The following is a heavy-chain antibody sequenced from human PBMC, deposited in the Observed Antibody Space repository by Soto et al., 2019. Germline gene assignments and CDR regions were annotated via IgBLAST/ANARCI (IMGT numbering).Heavy chain of an antibody. J-gene: IGHJ5*02. CDR3: ARRAYCGGDCYGKIDP. CDR1: GGSVSSGSYY. V-gene: IGHV4-61*01. D-gene: IGHD2-21*02. CDR2: IYYSGST. Sequence: PSETLSLTCTVSGGSVSSGSYYWSWIRQPPGKGLEWIGYIYYSGSTNYNPSLKSRVTISVDTSKNQFSLKLSSVTAADTAVYYCARRAYCGGDCYGKIDPWGQGTLVTVSS.